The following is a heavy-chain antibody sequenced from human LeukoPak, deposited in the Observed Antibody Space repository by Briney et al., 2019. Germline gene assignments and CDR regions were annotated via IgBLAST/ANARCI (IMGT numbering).Heavy chain of an antibody. J-gene: IGHJ4*02. CDR2: MNPNSGNT. V-gene: IGHV1-8*02. Sequence: APVKVSCKASGYTFTGYYMHWVRQATGQGLEWMGWMNPNSGNTGYAQKFQGRVTMTRSTSISTAYMELSSLRFEDTAVYYCTRSVRNGHIDYWGQGTLVTVSS. CDR1: GYTFTGYY. CDR3: TRSVRNGHIDY. D-gene: IGHD2-21*01.